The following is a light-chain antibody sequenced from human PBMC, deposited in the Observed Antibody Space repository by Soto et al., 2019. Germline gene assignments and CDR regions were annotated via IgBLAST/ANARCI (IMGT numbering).Light chain of an antibody. Sequence: STLSASVGDRVTITCRASQSISSWLAWYQQKPGKAPKLLIYDASSLESGVPSRFSGSGSGTEFTLTISSLQPDDFATYYCQQYNSYLWKFGQGTKVDX. CDR1: QSISSW. V-gene: IGKV1-5*01. CDR2: DAS. J-gene: IGKJ1*01. CDR3: QQYNSYLWK.